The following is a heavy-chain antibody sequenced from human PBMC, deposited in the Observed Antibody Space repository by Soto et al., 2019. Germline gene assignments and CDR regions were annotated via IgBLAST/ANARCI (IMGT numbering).Heavy chain of an antibody. D-gene: IGHD2-2*01. CDR1: GGTISSGAYF. CDR3: ARLSCSGNSCSFGGAFDV. Sequence: QVQLQESGPGLVKPSQTLSLTCTVSGGTISSGAYFWPWIRQHPGEGLEWLGYISYSESTYYNPSLNSQVTISLGTSNNQFSLKLSSVTAADTAVYYCARLSCSGNSCSFGGAFDVWGQGTMVTVSS. CDR2: ISYSEST. J-gene: IGHJ3*01. V-gene: IGHV4-31*01.